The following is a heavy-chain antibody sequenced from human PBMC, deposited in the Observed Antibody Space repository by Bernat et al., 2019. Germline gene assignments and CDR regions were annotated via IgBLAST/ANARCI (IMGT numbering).Heavy chain of an antibody. Sequence: EVQLVESGGGLVQPGGSLRHSCAASGFTVGSNYMRWVRQAPGKGLEWVSVIYSGGSTYYADSGEDRFPISRDNSKNTLYLQMNSLRGEDTAVYYCARQGVEPRGFYSYYYYMDVWGKGTTVTVSS. D-gene: IGHD3-3*01. CDR1: GFTVGSNY. CDR2: IYSGGST. V-gene: IGHV3-66*04. CDR3: ARQGVEPRGFYSYYYYMDV. J-gene: IGHJ6*03.